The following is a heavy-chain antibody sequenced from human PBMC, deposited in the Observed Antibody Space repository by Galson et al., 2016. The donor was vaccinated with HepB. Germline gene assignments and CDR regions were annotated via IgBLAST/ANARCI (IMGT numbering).Heavy chain of an antibody. D-gene: IGHD4-23*01. V-gene: IGHV3-49*04. CDR3: TRVGHGTYVGRSRYYFDY. CDR1: GFTFGDYA. Sequence: SLRLSCATSGFTFGDYAMSWVRQAPGKGLEWVGLIRSKTYGGTTDYAASVKGRIIISRDDSKTIAYLQVNSLKTEDTAVYYCTRVGHGTYVGRSRYYFDYWGQGTLVTVSA. CDR2: IRSKTYGGTT. J-gene: IGHJ4*02.